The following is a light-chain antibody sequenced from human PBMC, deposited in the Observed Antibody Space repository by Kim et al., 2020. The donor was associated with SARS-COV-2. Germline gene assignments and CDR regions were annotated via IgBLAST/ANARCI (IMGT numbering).Light chain of an antibody. CDR1: QSLLHSDGETY. J-gene: IGKJ4*01. CDR3: MQGIHLPLT. V-gene: IGKV2-29*02. Sequence: IVMTQTPLSLSVTPGQPASISCKSSQSLLHSDGETYLYWYLQKPGQSPQLLIYKVSSRFSGVPDRFSGSGSGTDFTLKISRVEAEDVGVYYCMQGIHLPLTVGGGTKVDIK. CDR2: KVS.